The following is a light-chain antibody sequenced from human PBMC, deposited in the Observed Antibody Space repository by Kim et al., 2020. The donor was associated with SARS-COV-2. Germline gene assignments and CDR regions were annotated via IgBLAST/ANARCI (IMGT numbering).Light chain of an antibody. Sequence: DIQMTQSPSTLSASIGDSVTITCRASQTISTWLAWYQQRPGKAPKLLIYKASTLESGIPSRFSGSGSGTEFTLTISSLQPEDLATYYCQQYNTYDFTFGQGTKLEIK. CDR1: QTISTW. CDR2: KAS. CDR3: QQYNTYDFT. J-gene: IGKJ2*01. V-gene: IGKV1-5*03.